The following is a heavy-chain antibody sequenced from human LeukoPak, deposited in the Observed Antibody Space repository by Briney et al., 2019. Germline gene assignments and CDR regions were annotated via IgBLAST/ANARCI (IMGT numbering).Heavy chain of an antibody. CDR2: IYYSGST. CDR1: GGSISSYY. CDR3: ARDRGSYWGFFDY. D-gene: IGHD1-26*01. J-gene: IGHJ4*02. V-gene: IGHV4-59*01. Sequence: PSGTLSLTCTVSGGSISSYYWSWIRQPPGKGLEWIGYIYYSGSTNYNPSLKSRVTISVDTSKNQFSLKLSSVTAAYTAVYYCARDRGSYWGFFDYWGQGTLVTVSS.